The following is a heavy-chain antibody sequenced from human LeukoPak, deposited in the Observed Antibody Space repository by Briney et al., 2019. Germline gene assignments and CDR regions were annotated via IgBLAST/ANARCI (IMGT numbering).Heavy chain of an antibody. Sequence: SGPTLVKPPQTLTLTCTFSGFSFSTSAVSVGLIRQPPGEALEWLAVVYGDDDKRYSPSLKSRLTITKDTSKSQVVLTMTNMDPVDTATYYCAHRMYSSDWRPFDYWGQGILVTVSS. V-gene: IGHV2-5*02. CDR1: GFSFSTSAVS. D-gene: IGHD6-19*01. CDR2: VYGDDDK. J-gene: IGHJ4*02. CDR3: AHRMYSSDWRPFDY.